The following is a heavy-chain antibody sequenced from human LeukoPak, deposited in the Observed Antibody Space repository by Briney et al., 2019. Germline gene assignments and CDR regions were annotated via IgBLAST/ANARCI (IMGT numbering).Heavy chain of an antibody. V-gene: IGHV1-8*01. CDR3: ARGFVRARGYSKRYSRLLDY. CDR2: MNPNSGNT. D-gene: IGHD5-18*01. Sequence: ASVKVSCKASGYTFTSYDIHCVRQATGQGLEWMGWMNPNSGNTGYAQKFQGRVTMTRNTSISTAYMELSSLRSEDTAVYYCARGFVRARGYSKRYSRLLDYWGQGTLVTVSS. CDR1: GYTFTSYD. J-gene: IGHJ4*02.